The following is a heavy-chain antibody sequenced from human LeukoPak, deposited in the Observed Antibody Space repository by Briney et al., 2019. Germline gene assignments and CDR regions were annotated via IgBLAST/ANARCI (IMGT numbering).Heavy chain of an antibody. Sequence: PGGSLRLSCAASGFTFSSYGMHWVRQAPGKGLEWVAVISYDGSNKYYADSVKGRFTISRDNSKNTLYLQMNSLRAEDTAVYYCARGYDDYEITFLDYWGQGTLVTVSS. CDR1: GFTFSSYG. V-gene: IGHV3-30*03. J-gene: IGHJ4*02. D-gene: IGHD4-17*01. CDR3: ARGYDDYEITFLDY. CDR2: ISYDGSNK.